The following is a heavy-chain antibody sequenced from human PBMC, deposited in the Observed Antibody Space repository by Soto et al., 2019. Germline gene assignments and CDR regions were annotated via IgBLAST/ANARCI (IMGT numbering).Heavy chain of an antibody. CDR3: GRHQRAGENWFGLLRWGHLEY. CDR1: GGSISSSSYY. Sequence: QLQLQESGPGLVKPSETLSLTCTVSGGSISSSSYYWGWIRQPPGKGLEWIGCIYYSGSTYYNPSLKNRITVSIDTSKNQLYLKLSSVTDADTAVYYCGRHQRAGENWFGLLRWGHLEYWGQGTLVNVSS. V-gene: IGHV4-39*01. D-gene: IGHD3-10*01. CDR2: IYYSGST. J-gene: IGHJ4*02.